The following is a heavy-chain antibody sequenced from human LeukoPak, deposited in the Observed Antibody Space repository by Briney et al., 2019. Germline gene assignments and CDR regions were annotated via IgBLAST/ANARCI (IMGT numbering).Heavy chain of an antibody. CDR1: GFTFSDHS. CDR2: VSWDHGT. V-gene: IGHV3-43*01. D-gene: IGHD4-17*01. Sequence: GGSLRLSCAASGFTFSDHSMHWVRQAPGKGLEWVAFVSWDHGTYYIDSVKGRFTVSRDNSKNTLYLQMNSLRAEDTAVYYCARSTTVTKEIDYWGQGTLVTVSS. CDR3: ARSTTVTKEIDY. J-gene: IGHJ4*02.